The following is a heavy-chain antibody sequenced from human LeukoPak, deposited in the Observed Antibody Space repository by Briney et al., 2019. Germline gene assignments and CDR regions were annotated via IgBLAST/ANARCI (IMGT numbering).Heavy chain of an antibody. J-gene: IGHJ4*02. CDR1: GGSMSSYY. Sequence: PSETLSLTCTVSGGSMSSYYWRWLRQPPGEGREWIGYIYYSGSTNHNPSLKSRVTISVDTSKKQFSLKLSSVTAADTAVYYCARGQGYYYDSSGYYSGGYFDYWGQGTLVTVSS. V-gene: IGHV4-59*01. CDR2: IYYSGST. CDR3: ARGQGYYYDSSGYYSGGYFDY. D-gene: IGHD3-22*01.